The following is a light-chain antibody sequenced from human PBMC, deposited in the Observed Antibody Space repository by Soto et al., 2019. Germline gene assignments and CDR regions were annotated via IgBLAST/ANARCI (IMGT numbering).Light chain of an antibody. CDR3: QQRSNWLWT. CDR2: DAS. Sequence: EKVLTQCPANQYLSPGERATLSCRASQSVSSYLAWYQQKPGQAPRLLIYDASNRATGIPARFSGSGSGTDFTLTISSLEPEDFAVYYCQQRSNWLWTFGQGTKVDIK. V-gene: IGKV3-11*01. J-gene: IGKJ1*01. CDR1: QSVSSY.